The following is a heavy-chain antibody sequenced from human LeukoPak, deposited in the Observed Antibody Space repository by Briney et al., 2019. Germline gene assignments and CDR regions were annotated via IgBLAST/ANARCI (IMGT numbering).Heavy chain of an antibody. Sequence: ASVKVSCKASGYTFTGYYMHWVRQAPGQGLEWMGWINPNSGGTNYAQKFQGRVTMTRATSISTAYMELSRLRSDDTAVYYCARYRPGKAALPAPTNWFDPWGQGTLVTVSS. CDR1: GYTFTGYY. CDR2: INPNSGGT. V-gene: IGHV1-2*02. D-gene: IGHD2-2*01. J-gene: IGHJ5*02. CDR3: ARYRPGKAALPAPTNWFDP.